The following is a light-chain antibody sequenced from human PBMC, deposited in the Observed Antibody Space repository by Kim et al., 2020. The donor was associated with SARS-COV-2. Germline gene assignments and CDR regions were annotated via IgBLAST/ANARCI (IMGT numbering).Light chain of an antibody. Sequence: PGGTVTLPCAASTGAVTSGYYPNWFQQKPGQPPRALIYSTSNKHPWTPARFSGSLLGGKAALTLSRVQPEDEGEYYCLLYYGDAWVFGGGTQLTVL. CDR3: LLYYGDAWV. J-gene: IGLJ3*02. V-gene: IGLV7-43*01. CDR2: STS. CDR1: TGAVTSGYY.